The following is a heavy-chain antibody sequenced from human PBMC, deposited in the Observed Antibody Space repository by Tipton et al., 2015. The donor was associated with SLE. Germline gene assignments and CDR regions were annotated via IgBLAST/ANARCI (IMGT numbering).Heavy chain of an antibody. Sequence: TLSLTCIVSGDSISSSTYYWGWIRQPPGKGLEWIGHMYYSGYTYYNPSLESRVTISVDTSKNHLSLKLSSVTAADTAVYYCARIVTVAATHYYSLDVWGQGTSVTVSS. CDR3: ARIVTVAATHYYSLDV. V-gene: IGHV4-39*07. CDR1: GDSISSSTYY. D-gene: IGHD2-15*01. CDR2: MYYSGYT. J-gene: IGHJ6*02.